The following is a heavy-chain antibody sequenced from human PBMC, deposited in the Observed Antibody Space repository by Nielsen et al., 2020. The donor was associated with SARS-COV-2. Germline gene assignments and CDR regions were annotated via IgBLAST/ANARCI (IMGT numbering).Heavy chain of an antibody. CDR1: GFTFSSYA. CDR3: ARELVVLYGMDV. Sequence: LKISCAASGFTFSSYAMHWVRQAPGKGLEWVAVISYDGSNKYYADSVKGRFTISRDNSKNTLYLQMNSLRAEDTAVYYCARELVVLYGMDVWGQGTTVTVSS. D-gene: IGHD2-15*01. CDR2: ISYDGSNK. V-gene: IGHV3-30-3*01. J-gene: IGHJ6*02.